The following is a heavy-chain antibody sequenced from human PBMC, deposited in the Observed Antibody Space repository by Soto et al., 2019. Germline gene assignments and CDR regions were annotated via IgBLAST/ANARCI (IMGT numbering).Heavy chain of an antibody. D-gene: IGHD3-10*01. V-gene: IGHV4-34*01. Sequence: SETLSLTCAVYGGSFSGYYWSWIRQPPGKGLEWIGEINHSGSTNYNPSLKSRVTISVDTSKNQFSLKLSSVTAADTAVYYCARGVITMVRGVIITYYYYYGTDVWGQGTTVTVSS. J-gene: IGHJ6*02. CDR3: ARGVITMVRGVIITYYYYYGTDV. CDR2: INHSGST. CDR1: GGSFSGYY.